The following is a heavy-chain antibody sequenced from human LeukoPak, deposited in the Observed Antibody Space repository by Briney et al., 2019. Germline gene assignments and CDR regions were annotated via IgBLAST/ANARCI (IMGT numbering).Heavy chain of an antibody. Sequence: GGSLRLSCAASGFTFSSYWMSWVRQAPGKGLEWVASIRYDGSNKYYADSVKGRFTISRDNSKNTLYLQMNSLRAEDTAVYYCAKDQYDYVWGGYGYWGQGTLVTVSS. CDR3: AKDQYDYVWGGYGY. CDR1: GFTFSSYW. CDR2: IRYDGSNK. D-gene: IGHD3-16*01. J-gene: IGHJ4*02. V-gene: IGHV3-30*02.